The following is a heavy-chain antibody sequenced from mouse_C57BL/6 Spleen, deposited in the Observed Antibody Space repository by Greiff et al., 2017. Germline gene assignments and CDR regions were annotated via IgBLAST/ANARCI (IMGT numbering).Heavy chain of an antibody. CDR1: GFSLTSYG. CDR3: ASIYYGYPYAMDY. V-gene: IGHV2-2*01. J-gene: IGHJ4*01. CDR2: IWSGGST. Sequence: QVQLKQSGPGLVQPSQSLSITCTVSGFSLTSYGVHWVRQSPGKGLEWLGGIWSGGSTDYNATFISRLSISKDNSKSQVFFKMNSLQADDTAIYYCASIYYGYPYAMDYWGQGTSVTVSS. D-gene: IGHD2-2*01.